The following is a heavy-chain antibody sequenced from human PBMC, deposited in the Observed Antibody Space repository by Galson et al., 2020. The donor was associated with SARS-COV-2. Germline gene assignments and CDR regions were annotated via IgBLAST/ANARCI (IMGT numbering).Heavy chain of an antibody. CDR3: AEYRRGAVTGNLPYNWCDP. Sequence: SGPTLVKPTQTLTLTCTFSGFSLSTTGAGVGWIRQPPGKGLEWLAVIYWDDERRYNPSLKSRLTITGHTSKNHVVLTMSNMDPVDTGTYYCAEYRRGAVTGNLPYNWCDPWGQGILVTVSS. V-gene: IGHV2-5*02. D-gene: IGHD3-9*01. CDR2: IYWDDER. CDR1: GFSLSTTGAG. J-gene: IGHJ5*02.